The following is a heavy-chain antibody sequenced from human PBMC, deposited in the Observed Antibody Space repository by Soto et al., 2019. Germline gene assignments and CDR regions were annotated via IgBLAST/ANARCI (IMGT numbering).Heavy chain of an antibody. Sequence: PVGPHRLPYAASGFNFRSYGMRWVLQAPGKGLEWVAVISYDGSNKYYADSVKGRFTISRDNSKNTLYLQMNSLRAEDTAVYYCAGHHSGEGDCFDTRGQGTLVT. J-gene: IGHJ5*02. D-gene: IGHD1-26*01. CDR3: AGHHSGEGDCFDT. V-gene: IGHV3-30-3*01. CDR2: ISYDGSNK. CDR1: GFNFRSYG.